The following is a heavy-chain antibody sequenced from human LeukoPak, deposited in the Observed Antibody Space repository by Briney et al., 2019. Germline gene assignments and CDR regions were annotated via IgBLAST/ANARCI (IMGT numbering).Heavy chain of an antibody. CDR1: GGTFSSYA. V-gene: IGHV1-69*05. D-gene: IGHD3-3*01. CDR3: ARAPLKGVVIGGYYYYYYMDV. CDR2: IIPIFGTA. Sequence: SVKASCKASGGTFSSYAISWVRQAPGQGLEWMGEIIPIFGTANYAQKFQGRVTITTDESTSTAYMELSSLRSEDTAVYYCARAPLKGVVIGGYYYYYYMDVGGKGTTVTVSS. J-gene: IGHJ6*03.